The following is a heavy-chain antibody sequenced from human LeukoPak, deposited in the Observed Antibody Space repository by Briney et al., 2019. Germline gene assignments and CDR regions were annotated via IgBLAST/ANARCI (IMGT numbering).Heavy chain of an antibody. CDR2: IYYSGST. Sequence: SETLSLTCTVSGGSISSSSYYWGWIRQPPGKGLEWIGTIYYSGSTYYNPSLKSRVTISVDTSKNQFSLKLSSVTAADTAVYYCARSTGYSYGLNDYWGQGTLVTVSS. CDR3: ARSTGYSYGLNDY. J-gene: IGHJ4*02. CDR1: GGSISSSSYY. V-gene: IGHV4-39*07. D-gene: IGHD5-18*01.